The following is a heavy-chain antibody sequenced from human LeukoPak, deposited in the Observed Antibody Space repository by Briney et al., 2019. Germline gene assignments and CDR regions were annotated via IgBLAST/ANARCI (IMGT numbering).Heavy chain of an antibody. D-gene: IGHD2-21*02. CDR1: GYTFTSYY. CDR2: INPGGGST. CDR3: AHNYAHGDCLYCYYYYGMDV. V-gene: IGHV1-46*01. Sequence: ASVKVSCKASGYTFTSYYMHWVRQAPGQGLEWMGIINPGGGSTSYAQKFQGRVTMTRDTSTSTVYMELSSLRSEDTAVYYCAHNYAHGDCLYCYYYYGMDVWGQGTTVTVSS. J-gene: IGHJ6*02.